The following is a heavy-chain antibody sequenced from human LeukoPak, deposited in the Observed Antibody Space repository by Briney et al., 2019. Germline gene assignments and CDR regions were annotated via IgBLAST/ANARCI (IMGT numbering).Heavy chain of an antibody. J-gene: IGHJ6*02. D-gene: IGHD3-10*01. CDR2: INHSGST. CDR3: ARGRVRRPGYYYGMDV. Sequence: PSETLSLTCAVYGGSFSGYYWSWIRQPPGKGLEWIGEINHSGSTNYHPSLKSRVTISVDTSKNQFSLKLSSVTAADTAVYYCARGRVRRPGYYYGMDVWGQGTTVTVCS. CDR1: GGSFSGYY. V-gene: IGHV4-34*01.